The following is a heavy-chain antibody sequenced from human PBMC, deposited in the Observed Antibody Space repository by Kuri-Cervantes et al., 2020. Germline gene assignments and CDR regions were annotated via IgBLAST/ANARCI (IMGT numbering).Heavy chain of an antibody. J-gene: IGHJ4*02. CDR3: AKGLDIPGPPEFDY. V-gene: IGHV1-2*02. Sequence: ASVKVSCKASGYTFTGYYMHWVRQAPGQGLEWMGWINPNSGGTNYAQKFQGRVTMTRDTSISTAYMELSRLRSDDTALYYCAKGLDIPGPPEFDYWGQGTLVTVSS. CDR2: INPNSGGT. CDR1: GYTFTGYY. D-gene: IGHD2-2*03.